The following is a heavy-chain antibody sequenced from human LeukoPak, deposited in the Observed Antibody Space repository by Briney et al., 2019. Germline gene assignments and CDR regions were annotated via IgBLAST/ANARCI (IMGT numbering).Heavy chain of an antibody. D-gene: IGHD3-10*01. J-gene: IGHJ5*02. Sequence: SWIRQPPGKGLEWIGYIYYSGSTYYNPSLKSRVTISVDTSKNQFSLKLSSVTAADTAVYYCARSSGNWFDPWGQGTLVTVSS. CDR3: ARSSGNWFDP. CDR2: IYYSGST. V-gene: IGHV4-30-4*01.